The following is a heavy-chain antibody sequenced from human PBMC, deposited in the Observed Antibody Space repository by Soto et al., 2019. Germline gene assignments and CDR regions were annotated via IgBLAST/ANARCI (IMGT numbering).Heavy chain of an antibody. CDR1: RFTFSNAW. CDR2: IKSKTDGVNT. J-gene: IGHJ3*02. V-gene: IGHV3-15*01. D-gene: IGHD3-10*01. CDR3: TTAPGGYGSGLHSDI. Sequence: PGESLRLSWPPSRFTFSNAWIRWVRQAPEEGLEWVGHIKSKTDGVNTDYAKPVKGRLTMSRDDLTNTLSLQTTSMKTEDIAVYYCTTAPGGYGSGLHSDIWGQGTMVTVSS.